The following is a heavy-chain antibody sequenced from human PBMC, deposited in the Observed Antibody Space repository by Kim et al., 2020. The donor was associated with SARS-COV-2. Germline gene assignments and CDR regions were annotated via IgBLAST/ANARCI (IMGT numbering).Heavy chain of an antibody. Sequence: GGSLRLSCAASGFTFSSYEMNWVRQAPGKGLEWVSYISSSGSTIYYADSVKGRFTISRDNAKNSLYLQMNSLRAEDTAVYYCARDLRITYYDFWSGYYSSTVFDYWGQGTLVTVSS. D-gene: IGHD3-3*01. J-gene: IGHJ4*02. CDR3: ARDLRITYYDFWSGYYSSTVFDY. CDR1: GFTFSSYE. V-gene: IGHV3-48*03. CDR2: ISSSGSTI.